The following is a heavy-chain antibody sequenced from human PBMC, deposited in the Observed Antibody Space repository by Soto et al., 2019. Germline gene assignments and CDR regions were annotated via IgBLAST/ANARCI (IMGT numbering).Heavy chain of an antibody. CDR3: ARDFCNYGGVDE. CDR1: AITLSSYA. J-gene: IGHJ4*02. CDR2: IRYHRSDK. Sequence: PLRLSCAASAITLSSYAMHLVLLAPRKALEWVAVIRYHRSDKYYADSVKGRFTISRDNSKNTLYLQMNSLRAEDTAVYYCARDFCNYGGVDEWGQGT. V-gene: IGHV3-30-3*01. D-gene: IGHD1-7*01.